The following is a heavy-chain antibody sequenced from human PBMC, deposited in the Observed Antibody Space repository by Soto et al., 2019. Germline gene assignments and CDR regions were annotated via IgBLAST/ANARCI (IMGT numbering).Heavy chain of an antibody. J-gene: IGHJ6*04. CDR2: IVVGSGNT. Sequence: GASVKVSCKASVVGFASSSLQCVRHARGQRLEWIGWIVVGSGNTNYAQKFQERVTITRDMSTSTAYMELSSLRSEDTAVYYCAAERIAAAGNYYYYGMDVRGKGTTVTVSS. D-gene: IGHD6-13*01. CDR3: AAERIAAAGNYYYYGMDV. V-gene: IGHV1-58*01. CDR1: VVGFASSS.